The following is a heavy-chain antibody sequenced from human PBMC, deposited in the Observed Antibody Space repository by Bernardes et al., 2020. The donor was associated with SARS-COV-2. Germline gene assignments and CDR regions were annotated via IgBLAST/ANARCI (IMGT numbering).Heavy chain of an antibody. D-gene: IGHD5-18*01. V-gene: IGHV3-21*04. J-gene: IGHJ5*02. CDR1: GFTFSHYS. CDR3: AREIQAPQTSTWLPFDL. Sequence: GGSLRLSCAASGFTFSHYSMAWVRQPPDKGLEWVSSIDPSSAYSYFADSLRTRFTISRDNANNALFLDIKTLRVDDSALYFCAREIQAPQTSTWLPFDLWGRGTLVTVAS. CDR2: IDPSSAYS.